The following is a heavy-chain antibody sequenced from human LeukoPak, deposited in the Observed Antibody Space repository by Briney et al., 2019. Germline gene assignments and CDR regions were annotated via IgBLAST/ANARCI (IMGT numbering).Heavy chain of an antibody. J-gene: IGHJ4*02. CDR3: AGLAVAGSFDY. D-gene: IGHD6-19*01. CDR2: IYTSGST. CDR1: GGSISSYY. V-gene: IGHV4-4*07. Sequence: PSETLSLTCTVSGGSISSYYWSWIRQPAGKGLEWIGRIYTSGSTNYNPSLKSRVTISVDTSKNQFSLKLSSVTAADTTVYYCAGLAVAGSFDYWGQGTLVTVSS.